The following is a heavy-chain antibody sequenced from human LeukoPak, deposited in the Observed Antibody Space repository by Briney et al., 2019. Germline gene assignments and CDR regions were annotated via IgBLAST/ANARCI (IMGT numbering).Heavy chain of an antibody. V-gene: IGHV4-59*01. Sequence: SETLSLTCTVSGGSISGYYWSWIRQPPGKGLEWIGYIRYSGTTNYSPSLKSRATISVDTSKNQFSLNLISVTAADTAIYYCARVSSGGYFHTYYFDYWGQGTLVTVSP. J-gene: IGHJ4*02. CDR2: IRYSGTT. CDR1: GGSISGYY. D-gene: IGHD3-22*01. CDR3: ARVSSGGYFHTYYFDY.